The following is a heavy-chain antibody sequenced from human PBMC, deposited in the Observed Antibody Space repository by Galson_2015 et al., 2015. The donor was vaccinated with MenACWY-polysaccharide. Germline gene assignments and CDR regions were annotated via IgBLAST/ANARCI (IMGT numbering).Heavy chain of an antibody. CDR1: GFTFSNYG. CDR2: ITYDASDQ. D-gene: IGHD5-18*01. J-gene: IGHJ4*02. Sequence: SLRLSCAASGFTFSNYGMHWVRQAPGKGLEWVTYITYDASDQNYAGSVKGRFTISRDNSKSMLYLQMDSLRPEDTAVYYCAKRAVDTPMTFLFDFWGQGTLVTVSS. CDR3: AKRAVDTPMTFLFDF. V-gene: IGHV3-30*18.